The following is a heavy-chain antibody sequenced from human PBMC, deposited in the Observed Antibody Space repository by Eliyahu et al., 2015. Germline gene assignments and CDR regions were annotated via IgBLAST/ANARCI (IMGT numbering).Heavy chain of an antibody. Sequence: QLHLQESGPGXVKPSETLSLTCTVXGGXXXPSSYYWGWIRQPPGKGLEFIANIYXSGSTYYSPSLKNRVTISVDTSKNQFSLNLNSVTAADTAMYYCARLTTYSGYPTYLDYCGQGTLVTVSS. CDR3: ARLTTYSGYPTYLDY. D-gene: IGHD3-22*01. V-gene: IGHV4-39*01. CDR1: GGXXXPSSYY. J-gene: IGHJ4*02. CDR2: IYXSGST.